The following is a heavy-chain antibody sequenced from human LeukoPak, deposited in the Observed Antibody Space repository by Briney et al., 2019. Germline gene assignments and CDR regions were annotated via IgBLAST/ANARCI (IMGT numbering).Heavy chain of an antibody. Sequence: GGSLGLSCAASGFTFSSYWMHWVRQAPGKGLVWVSRINSDGSSTSYADSVKGRFTISRDNAKNTLYLQMNSLRAEDTAVYYCARDQAVAGPRFDYWGQGTLVTVSS. J-gene: IGHJ4*02. CDR2: INSDGSST. CDR3: ARDQAVAGPRFDY. CDR1: GFTFSSYW. V-gene: IGHV3-74*01. D-gene: IGHD6-19*01.